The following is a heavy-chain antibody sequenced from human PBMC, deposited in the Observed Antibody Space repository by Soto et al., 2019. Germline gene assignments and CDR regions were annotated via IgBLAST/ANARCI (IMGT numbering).Heavy chain of an antibody. D-gene: IGHD3-10*01. CDR1: GITFSDCY. J-gene: IGHJ6*02. Sequence: QVQLVESGGGLVKPGGSLRLSCAASGITFSDCYMNWIRQAPGKGLEWVSYMSSSGDSINYAGSVRGRFTVSRDNAKNSRYLQMNRLRAEDTAMYYCARVRFGQWGYAMDVWGQGTTVTVSS. CDR2: MSSSGDSI. CDR3: ARVRFGQWGYAMDV. V-gene: IGHV3-11*01.